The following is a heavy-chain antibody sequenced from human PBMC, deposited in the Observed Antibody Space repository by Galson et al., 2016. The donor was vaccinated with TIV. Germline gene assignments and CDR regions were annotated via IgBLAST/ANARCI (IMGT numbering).Heavy chain of an antibody. V-gene: IGHV3-30*02. CDR1: GFTFSNFG. CDR3: AKDGDDNAFVHLCYYYMNV. Sequence: SLRLSCATSGFTFSNFGMHWVRQAPGKGLEWVAFIRYDGSNKYFADSVKGRFTISRDNSKNTLYLQMNCLRAEDTPVFYCAKDGDDNAFVHLCYYYMNVWGKGTSVTVSS. D-gene: IGHD7-27*01. CDR2: IRYDGSNK. J-gene: IGHJ6*03.